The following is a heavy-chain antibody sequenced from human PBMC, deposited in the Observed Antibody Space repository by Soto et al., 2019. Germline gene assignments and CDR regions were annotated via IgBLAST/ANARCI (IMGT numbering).Heavy chain of an antibody. CDR2: MNPNSGNT. CDR1: GYTFTSYD. D-gene: IGHD6-13*01. CDR3: AARGYSSSWYYYYSYGMDV. Sequence: QVQLVQSGAEVKKPGASVKVSCKASGYTFTSYDINWVRQATGQGLEWMGWMNPNSGNTGYAQKLQGGVTNTRNTYISTAYMELSSLRSEDTAVYYCAARGYSSSWYYYYSYGMDVWGQGTTVTVSS. J-gene: IGHJ6*02. V-gene: IGHV1-8*01.